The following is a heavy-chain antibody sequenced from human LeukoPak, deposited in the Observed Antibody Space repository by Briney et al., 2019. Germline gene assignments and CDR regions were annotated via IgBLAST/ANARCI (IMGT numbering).Heavy chain of an antibody. V-gene: IGHV3-7*01. CDR1: GFTFSSYS. Sequence: GGSLRLSCAASGFTFSSYSMNWVRQAPGKGLEWVANIKQDGSEKYYVDSVKGRFTISRDNAKNSLYLQMNSLRAEDTAVYYCARVRYYYDSSGYPDYWGQGTLVTVSS. CDR3: ARVRYYYDSSGYPDY. D-gene: IGHD3-22*01. J-gene: IGHJ4*02. CDR2: IKQDGSEK.